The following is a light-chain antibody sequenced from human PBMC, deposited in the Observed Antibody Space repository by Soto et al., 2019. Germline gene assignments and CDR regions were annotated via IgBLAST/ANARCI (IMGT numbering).Light chain of an antibody. V-gene: IGLV1-47*02. CDR1: SSNIGSNY. Sequence: QSVLTQPPSASGTPGQRVTISCSGSSSNIGSNYVYWYQQLPGTAPKLLIYSNNQRPSGVPDRFSGSKSGTSASLAITGLQAEDEADYYCQSFDGSLSGYVFGTGTKVTVL. J-gene: IGLJ1*01. CDR3: QSFDGSLSGYV. CDR2: SNN.